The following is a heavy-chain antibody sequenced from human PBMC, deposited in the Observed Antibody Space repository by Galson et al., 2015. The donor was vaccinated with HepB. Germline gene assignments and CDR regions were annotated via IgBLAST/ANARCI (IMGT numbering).Heavy chain of an antibody. J-gene: IGHJ6*02. CDR2: IIPIFGTE. CDR1: GGTFSSYA. D-gene: IGHD1-14*01. CDR3: ARAINRPAYGMDV. V-gene: IGHV1-69*13. Sequence: SVKVSCKASGGTFSSYAISWVRQAPGQGLEWMGGIIPIFGTEKYAQKFQGRVTITADESTSTAYIELSGLRSEDTAVYDCARAINRPAYGMDVWGQGTTVTVSS.